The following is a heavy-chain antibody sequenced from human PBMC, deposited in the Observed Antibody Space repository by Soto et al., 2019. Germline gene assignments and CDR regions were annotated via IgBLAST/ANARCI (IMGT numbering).Heavy chain of an antibody. D-gene: IGHD3-16*01. CDR3: AHTLGLNNWFDP. Sequence: SGPTLVNPTQTLTLTCTFSGLSVSPGGVGVGWIRELKGKALELLALIYCGDDERYNPSLKSRLTITKDTSKNQVVLTMTNMDPVDTSTYYCAHTLGLNNWFDPWGQGTPVTVSS. V-gene: IGHV2-5*02. J-gene: IGHJ5*02. CDR1: GLSVSPGGVG. CDR2: IYCGDDE.